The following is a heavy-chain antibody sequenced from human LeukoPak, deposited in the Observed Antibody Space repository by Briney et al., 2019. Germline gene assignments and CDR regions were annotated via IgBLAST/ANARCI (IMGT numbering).Heavy chain of an antibody. D-gene: IGHD6-13*01. CDR3: ASAAGVY. CDR2: IRYDGSNK. J-gene: IGHJ4*02. Sequence: GGSLRLSCAASGFIFSGYWMTWVRQVPGKGLEWVAFIRYDGSNKYYADSVKGRFTISRDNSKNTLYLQMNSLRAEDTAVYYCASAAGVYWGQGTLVTVSS. V-gene: IGHV3-30*02. CDR1: GFIFSGYW.